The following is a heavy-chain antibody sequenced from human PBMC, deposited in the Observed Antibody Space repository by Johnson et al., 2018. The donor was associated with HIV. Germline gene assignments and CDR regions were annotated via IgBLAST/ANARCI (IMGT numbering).Heavy chain of an antibody. CDR3: AKDSPGEGGALDI. CDR1: GFTFSSYG. Sequence: QVQLVESGGGVVQPGRSLRLSCAASGFTFSSYGMHWVRQAPGKGLEWVAVIWYDGSNKYYADSVKGRFTISRDNSKNTLYLQMNSLRAEDTAVYYCAKDSPGEGGALDIRGEGTMVTVSA. V-gene: IGHV3-33*06. D-gene: IGHD3-10*01. J-gene: IGHJ3*02. CDR2: IWYDGSNK.